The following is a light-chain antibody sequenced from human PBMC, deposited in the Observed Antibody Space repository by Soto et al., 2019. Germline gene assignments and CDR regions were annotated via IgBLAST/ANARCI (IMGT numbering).Light chain of an antibody. CDR2: GSS. CDR3: SSYRTSSELDV. J-gene: IGLJ1*01. Sequence: QSVLTQPPSVSGAPGQRVTISCTGSSSNIGAGYDVHWYQQLPGTAPKLLIYGSSNRPSGVPDRFSGSKSGTSASLAITGLQAEDEADYYCSSYRTSSELDVFGTGTKATVL. V-gene: IGLV1-40*01. CDR1: SSNIGAGYD.